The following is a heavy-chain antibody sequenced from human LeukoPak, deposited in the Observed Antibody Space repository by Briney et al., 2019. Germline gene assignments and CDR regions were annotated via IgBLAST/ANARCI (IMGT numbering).Heavy chain of an antibody. J-gene: IGHJ4*02. Sequence: GGSLRLSCAASGFTFSSYAMSWVRQAPGKGLEWVSAISGSGGSTYYADSVKGRFTISRDNSKNTLYLQMNSLRAEDTAVYYCAKDYSRSVYCSSTSCFTTFDYWGQGTLVTVSS. CDR1: GFTFSSYA. V-gene: IGHV3-23*01. CDR3: AKDYSRSVYCSSTSCFTTFDY. CDR2: ISGSGGST. D-gene: IGHD2-2*02.